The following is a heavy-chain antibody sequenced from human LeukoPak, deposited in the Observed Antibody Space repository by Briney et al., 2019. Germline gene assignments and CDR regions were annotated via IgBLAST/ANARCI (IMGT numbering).Heavy chain of an antibody. D-gene: IGHD3-16*01. V-gene: IGHV3-21*01. CDR1: GFTFDDYA. CDR2: ITGDCKYI. J-gene: IGHJ4*02. CDR3: AREGNDYYYDQ. Sequence: GGSLRLSCVASGFTFDDYAMHWVRQAPGKGLEWVSSITGDCKYITYADSVKGRFTISRDNAKNSLYLQVASLRGDDTATYYCAREGNDYYYDQWGQGTLVTVSP.